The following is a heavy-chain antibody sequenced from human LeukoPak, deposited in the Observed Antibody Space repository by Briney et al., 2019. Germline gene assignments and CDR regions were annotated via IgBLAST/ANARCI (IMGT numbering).Heavy chain of an antibody. CDR1: GFTFSGYW. CDR2: INSDGSST. Sequence: GGSLRLSCAASGFTFSGYWMHWVRQAPGKGLVGVSHINSDGSSTSYADSVKGRFTISRDSSKNTLYLQMNSLRAEDTAVYYCASHYDTSGYHYFDFRGQGTLVTVSS. J-gene: IGHJ4*02. CDR3: ASHYDTSGYHYFDF. D-gene: IGHD3-22*01. V-gene: IGHV3-74*01.